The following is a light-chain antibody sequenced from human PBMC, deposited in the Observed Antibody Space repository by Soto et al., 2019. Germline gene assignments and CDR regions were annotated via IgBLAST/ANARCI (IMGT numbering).Light chain of an antibody. J-gene: IGKJ5*01. V-gene: IGKV3-20*01. CDR2: GAS. CDR1: QSVSSSY. Sequence: EIVLTQSPGTLSLSPGERATLSCRASQSVSSSYLAWYQQKPGQAPRLLIYGASSRATGIPDRFSGSGSGTDFTLTIIRLEPEEFAVYYCQQYGSSPPITFGQGTRLEIK. CDR3: QQYGSSPPIT.